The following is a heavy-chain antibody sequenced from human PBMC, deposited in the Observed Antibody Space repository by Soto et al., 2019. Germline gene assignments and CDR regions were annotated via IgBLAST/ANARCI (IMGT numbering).Heavy chain of an antibody. CDR3: ARVLGDGYSDY. J-gene: IGHJ4*02. CDR1: GGFISSDSYY. Sequence: SETLSLTCTVSGGFISSDSYYWGWIRQSPGKGLEWIAYIYYSGSTYYNPTLKSRVTISVDTSKNQFSLKLSSVTAADTAVYYCARVLGDGYSDYWGQGTLVTVS. D-gene: IGHD5-12*01. V-gene: IGHV4-30-4*08. CDR2: IYYSGST.